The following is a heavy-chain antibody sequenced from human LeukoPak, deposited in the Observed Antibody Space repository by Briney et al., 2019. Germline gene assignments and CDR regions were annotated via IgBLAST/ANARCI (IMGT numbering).Heavy chain of an antibody. Sequence: PGGSLRLSCAASGFTFSSYAMHWVRQAPGKGLEWVAVISYDGSNKYYADSVKGRFTISRDNSKNTLYLQMNSLRAEDTAVYYCARALVSTSYYDFWSGYLDPWGQGTLVTVSS. J-gene: IGHJ5*02. V-gene: IGHV3-30*01. CDR3: ARALVSTSYYDFWSGYLDP. D-gene: IGHD3-3*01. CDR2: ISYDGSNK. CDR1: GFTFSSYA.